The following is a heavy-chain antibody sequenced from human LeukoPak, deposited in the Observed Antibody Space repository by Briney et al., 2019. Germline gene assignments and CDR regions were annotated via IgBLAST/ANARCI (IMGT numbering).Heavy chain of an antibody. CDR1: AATFSIYA. J-gene: IGHJ6*03. CDR2: IIPNFGTA. Sequence: SVTLSFTASAATFSIYAISWVRHAPGPGLGWMGGIIPNFGTANYAQKFQGRGTITADKSTSTAYMELSSLRSEDTAVYYWARGGGGITMVRGVINDNYYMDVWGKGTTVTVSS. CDR3: ARGGGGITMVRGVINDNYYMDV. V-gene: IGHV1-69*06. D-gene: IGHD3-10*01.